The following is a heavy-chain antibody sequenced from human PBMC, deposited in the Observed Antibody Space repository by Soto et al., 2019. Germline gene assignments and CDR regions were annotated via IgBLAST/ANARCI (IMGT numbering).Heavy chain of an antibody. CDR2: ISYDGSNQ. Sequence: QVQLVESGGGVVQPGRSLRLSCAASGFTFSSYGMHWVRQAPGKGLAWAAIISYDGSNQYYADSVKGRFTISRDNSKNTLYLQMNSLRAEDTAVYYCAKALGELSPESYDHWGQGVLVTVSS. V-gene: IGHV3-30*18. CDR1: GFTFSSYG. J-gene: IGHJ4*02. CDR3: AKALGELSPESYDH. D-gene: IGHD3-16*02.